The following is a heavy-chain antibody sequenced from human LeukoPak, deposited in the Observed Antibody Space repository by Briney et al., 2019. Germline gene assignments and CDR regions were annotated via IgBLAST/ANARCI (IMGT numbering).Heavy chain of an antibody. D-gene: IGHD6-19*01. CDR3: ARGKVVAGTPGQNSWDH. J-gene: IGHJ4*02. CDR1: GDSISSRHW. CDR2: VYHSGDT. Sequence: SETLSLTCAISGDSISSRHWWSWVRQPPGKGLEWIGEVYHSGDTNYNASLKSRVTISMDTSKNKFFLNFSSLTAADTAVYYCARGKVVAGTPGQNSWDHWGQGTLVTVSS. V-gene: IGHV4/OR15-8*02.